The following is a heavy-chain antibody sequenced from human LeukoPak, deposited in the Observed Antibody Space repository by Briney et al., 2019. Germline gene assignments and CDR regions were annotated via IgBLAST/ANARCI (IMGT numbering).Heavy chain of an antibody. V-gene: IGHV3-48*03. CDR2: ISSSGSTI. D-gene: IGHD3-10*01. CDR1: GFTFSSYE. CDR3: ARDYYYGSGRPPLPLDY. Sequence: GGSLRLSCAASGFTFSSYEMNWVRQAPGKGLEGGSYISSSGSTIYYADSVKGRFTISRDNAKNSLYLQMNSLRAEDTAVYYCARDYYYGSGRPPLPLDYWGQGTLVTVSS. J-gene: IGHJ4*02.